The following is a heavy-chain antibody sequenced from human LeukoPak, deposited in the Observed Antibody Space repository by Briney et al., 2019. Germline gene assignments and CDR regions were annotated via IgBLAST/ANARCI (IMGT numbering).Heavy chain of an antibody. CDR3: ARGAVPAAISL. V-gene: IGHV4-30-4*01. J-gene: IGHJ4*02. D-gene: IGHD2-2*01. CDR1: GGSISSGDYY. CDR2: IYYSGST. Sequence: SETLSLTCTVSGGSISSGDYYWSWIRQPPGKGLEWIGYIYYSGSTYYNPSLKSRVTISVDTSKNQFSLKLSAVTAADTAVYYWARGAVPAAISLWGQGTLVTVSS.